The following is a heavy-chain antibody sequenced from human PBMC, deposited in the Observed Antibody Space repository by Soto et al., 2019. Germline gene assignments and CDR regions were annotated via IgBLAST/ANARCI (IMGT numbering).Heavy chain of an antibody. CDR2: ITPILDIT. CDR3: ARPEEGGYSSNTHYYIAVDV. J-gene: IGHJ6*02. V-gene: IGHV1-69*01. CDR1: GGTFRSYS. Sequence: QVQLVQSGAEVKKPGSSVKVSCTASGGTFRSYSISWVRQAPGQGLEWMGGITPILDITNYAQKFQGRVTITADEITRTAYPQVSILGSDDTAVSYRARPEEGGYSSNTHYYIAVDVWGQGTTVTV. D-gene: IGHD2-15*01.